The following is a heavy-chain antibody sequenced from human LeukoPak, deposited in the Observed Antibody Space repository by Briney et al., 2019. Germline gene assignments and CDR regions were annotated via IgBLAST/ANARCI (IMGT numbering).Heavy chain of an antibody. CDR1: GDSVSSNSAA. V-gene: IGHV6-1*01. CDR2: TYYRSKWYN. Sequence: SQTLSLTCAISGDSVSSNSAAWNWIRQSPSRGLEWLGRTYYRSKWYNNYAVSVKSRITINPDTSKNQFSLQLNSVTPEDTAVYYCAREDYYGDYYYYGMDVWGQGTTVTVSS. D-gene: IGHD4-17*01. CDR3: AREDYYGDYYYYGMDV. J-gene: IGHJ6*02.